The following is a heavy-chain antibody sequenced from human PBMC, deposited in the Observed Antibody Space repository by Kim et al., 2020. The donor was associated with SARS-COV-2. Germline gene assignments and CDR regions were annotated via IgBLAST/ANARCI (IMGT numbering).Heavy chain of an antibody. CDR2: TDGGTT. Sequence: TDGGTTDYAAPVKGRFTISRDDSKNTLYLQMNSLKTEDTAVYYCQGELDYWGQGTLVTVSS. J-gene: IGHJ4*02. D-gene: IGHD3-10*01. CDR3: QGELDY. V-gene: IGHV3-15*01.